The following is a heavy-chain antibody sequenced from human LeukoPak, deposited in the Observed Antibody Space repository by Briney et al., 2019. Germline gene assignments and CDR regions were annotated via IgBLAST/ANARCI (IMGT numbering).Heavy chain of an antibody. D-gene: IGHD6-13*01. Sequence: AGGSLRLSCAASGFTFSSYWMSWVRQAPGKGLEWVANIKQDGSEKYYVDSVKGRFTISRDNAKNSLYLQMNSLRAEDTAVYYCARYGPEEAAAFDYWGQGTLVTVSS. CDR1: GFTFSSYW. CDR2: IKQDGSEK. CDR3: ARYGPEEAAAFDY. J-gene: IGHJ4*02. V-gene: IGHV3-7*01.